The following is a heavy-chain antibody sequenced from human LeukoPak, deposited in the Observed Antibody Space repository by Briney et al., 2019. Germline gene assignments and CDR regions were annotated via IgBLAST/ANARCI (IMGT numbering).Heavy chain of an antibody. D-gene: IGHD3-22*01. CDR2: INHSGST. J-gene: IGHJ3*02. CDR1: GGSISSSNW. CDR3: ARGDYYDSSGYYRGDAFDI. Sequence: SETLSLTCAVSGGSISSSNWWSWIRQPPGKGLEWIGEINHSGSTNYNPSLKSRVTISVDTSKNQFSLKLSSVTAADTAVYYCARGDYYDSSGYYRGDAFDIWGQGTMVTVSS. V-gene: IGHV4-4*02.